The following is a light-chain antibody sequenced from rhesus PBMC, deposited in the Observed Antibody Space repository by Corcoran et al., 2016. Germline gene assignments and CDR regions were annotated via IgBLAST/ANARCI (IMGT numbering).Light chain of an antibody. Sequence: DIQMTQSPSSLSVSVGDTVTITCRASQGSSSYLNWFQQKPGKAPKLLIYDASNLESGVPSRFSGSGSGTAFTLTISSLQPDDFATYYCLQHNTYPPTFGQGTKVEIK. CDR1: QGSSSY. J-gene: IGKJ1*01. CDR2: DAS. V-gene: IGKV1-28*02. CDR3: LQHNTYPPT.